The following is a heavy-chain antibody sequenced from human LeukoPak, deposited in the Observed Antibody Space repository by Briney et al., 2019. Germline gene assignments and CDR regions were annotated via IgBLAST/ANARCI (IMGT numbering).Heavy chain of an antibody. J-gene: IGHJ4*02. D-gene: IGHD6-13*01. Sequence: GGPLRLSCAASGFTFSSYAMSWVRQAPGKGLEWVSGISDSGGSTYYADSVKGRFTVSRDNSKNTLYLQMNSLRAEDTAVYYCAKDQVAGAGGDWGQGTLVSVSS. CDR3: AKDQVAGAGGD. CDR2: ISDSGGST. CDR1: GFTFSSYA. V-gene: IGHV3-23*01.